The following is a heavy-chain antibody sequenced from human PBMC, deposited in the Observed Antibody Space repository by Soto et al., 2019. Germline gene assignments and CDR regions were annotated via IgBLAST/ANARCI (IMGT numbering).Heavy chain of an antibody. CDR3: ASRTAYDILTGYFRPPYYMDV. D-gene: IGHD3-9*01. J-gene: IGHJ6*03. Sequence: SVKVSCKASGGTFSSYTISWVRQAPGQGLEWKGRIIPILGIANYAQKFQGRVTITADKSTSTAYMELSSLRSEDTAVYYCASRTAYDILTGYFRPPYYMDVWGKGTTVTVSS. CDR1: GGTFSSYT. V-gene: IGHV1-69*02. CDR2: IIPILGIA.